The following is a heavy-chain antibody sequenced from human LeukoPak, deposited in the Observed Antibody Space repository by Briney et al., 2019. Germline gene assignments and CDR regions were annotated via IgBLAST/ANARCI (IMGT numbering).Heavy chain of an antibody. J-gene: IGHJ4*02. CDR1: GASITTYY. Sequence: SETLSLTCTVSGASITTYYWTWIRQPPGKGLEWIGYIYHSGSTNYNSSLKSRVTISVDTSRNQFSLRLSSVTAADTAVYFCAREFSTSSEEDYLDYWGQGSMVSVSS. D-gene: IGHD6-6*01. CDR3: AREFSTSSEEDYLDY. V-gene: IGHV4-59*01. CDR2: IYHSGST.